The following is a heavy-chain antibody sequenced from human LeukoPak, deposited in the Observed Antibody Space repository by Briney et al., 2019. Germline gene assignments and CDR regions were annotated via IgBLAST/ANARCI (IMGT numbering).Heavy chain of an antibody. V-gene: IGHV1-69*05. Sequence: SVKVSCKASGGTFSSYAISWVRQAPGQGLEWMGGIIPIFGTANYAQKFQGRVTITTDESTSTAYMELSSLRSEDTAVYYCARDGSGIGRFDYWGQGTLVIVSS. CDR3: ARDGSGIGRFDY. CDR2: IIPIFGTA. CDR1: GGTFSSYA. J-gene: IGHJ4*02. D-gene: IGHD3-10*01.